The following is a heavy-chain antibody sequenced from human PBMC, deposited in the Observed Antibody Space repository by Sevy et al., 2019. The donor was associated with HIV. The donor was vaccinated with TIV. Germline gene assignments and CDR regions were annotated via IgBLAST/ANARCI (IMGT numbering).Heavy chain of an antibody. V-gene: IGHV4-59*01. J-gene: IGHJ5*02. CDR3: AREVISSIAAAFSWFDP. CDR1: GGSISSYY. CDR2: IYYSGST. D-gene: IGHD6-6*01. Sequence: SETLSLTCTVSGGSISSYYWSWIRQPPGKGLEWIGYIYYSGSTNYNPSLKSRVTISVDTSKNQFSLKLSSVTAADTAVYYCAREVISSIAAAFSWFDPSGQGTMVTVSS.